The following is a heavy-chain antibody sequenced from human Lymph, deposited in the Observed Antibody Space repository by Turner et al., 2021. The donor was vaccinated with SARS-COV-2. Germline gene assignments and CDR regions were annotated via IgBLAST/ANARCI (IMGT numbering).Heavy chain of an antibody. J-gene: IGHJ4*02. Sequence: QLQLQESGPGLVKPSETLSLTCAVPGGSISSSSYYWGWIRQPPGKGLEWIGSIYYSGTTYYNPSLKSRVTISVDTSKDQFSLKLSSVTAADTAVYYCARNDRVVVQSFDYWGQGTLVTVSS. CDR1: GGSISSSSYY. V-gene: IGHV4-39*01. D-gene: IGHD3-22*01. CDR2: IYYSGTT. CDR3: ARNDRVVVQSFDY.